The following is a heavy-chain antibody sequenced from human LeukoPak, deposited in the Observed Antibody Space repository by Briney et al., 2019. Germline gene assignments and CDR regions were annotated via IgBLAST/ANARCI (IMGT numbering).Heavy chain of an antibody. CDR2: INPNSGGT. D-gene: IGHD5-12*01. CDR1: GYTFTGYY. J-gene: IGHJ4*02. V-gene: IGHV1-2*02. Sequence: GASVKVSCKASGYTFTGYYMHWVRQAPGRGLEWMGWINPNSGGTNYAQKFQGRVTMTRDTSISTAYMELSRLRSDDTAVYYCAREPSGYDPFFDYWGQGTLVTVSS. CDR3: AREPSGYDPFFDY.